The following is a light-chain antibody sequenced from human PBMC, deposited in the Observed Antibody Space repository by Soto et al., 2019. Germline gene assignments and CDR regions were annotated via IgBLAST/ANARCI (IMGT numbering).Light chain of an antibody. J-gene: IGLJ1*01. V-gene: IGLV2-11*01. CDR3: CSYAGSYSYV. CDR2: DVS. Sequence: QSALTQPRSVSGSPGQSVTISCTGTSSDVGGDNYVSWYQQHPGKAPKLMIYDVSKRPSGVPDRFSGSKSGNTASLTISGLQDEDESDYYCCSYAGSYSYVFGTGTKLTVL. CDR1: SSDVGGDNY.